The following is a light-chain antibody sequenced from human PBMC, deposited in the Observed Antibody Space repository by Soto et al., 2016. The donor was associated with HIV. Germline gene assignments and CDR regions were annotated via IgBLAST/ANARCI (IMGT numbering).Light chain of an antibody. CDR1: QSISTW. CDR3: QQYFSYFPLT. J-gene: IGKJ4*01. V-gene: IGKV1-5*03. Sequence: DIKMTQSPSTLSASVGDRVTITCRASQSISTWLAWYQQKPGKAPKVLIYQASSLQSGVPSRFSGSGSGTEFTLTINSLQPDDFATYYCQQYFSYFPLTFGGRDQGGDQT. CDR2: QAS.